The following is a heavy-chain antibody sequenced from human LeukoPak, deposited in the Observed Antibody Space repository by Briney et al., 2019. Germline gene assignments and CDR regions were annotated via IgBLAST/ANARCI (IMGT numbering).Heavy chain of an antibody. CDR2: IIPIFGTA. CDR3: DRAPSVAGPGATSPKDYYYYMDV. CDR1: GGTFSSYA. V-gene: IGHV1-69*01. J-gene: IGHJ6*03. Sequence: SVKVSCKASGGTFSSYAISWVRQAPGQGLAWMGGIIPIFGTANYAQNFQGRVTITADESTSTAYMELSSLRSEDTAVYYCDRAPSVAGPGATSPKDYYYYMDVWGKGTTVTVSS. D-gene: IGHD2-2*01.